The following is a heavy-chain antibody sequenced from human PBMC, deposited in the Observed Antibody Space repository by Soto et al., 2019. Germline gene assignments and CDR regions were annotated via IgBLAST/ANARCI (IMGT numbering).Heavy chain of an antibody. V-gene: IGHV4-39*01. Sequence: LSLTCTVSGVSINSRGYYWGWIRQPPGKGLEWIESMFYSGTTYYNPSLKSRITIAVDSSKNQFSLSLSSVTAADTAFYYCARKEDGYNRLFDYWGQGILVTVSS. CDR3: ARKEDGYNRLFDY. D-gene: IGHD5-12*01. CDR1: GVSINSRGYY. CDR2: MFYSGTT. J-gene: IGHJ4*02.